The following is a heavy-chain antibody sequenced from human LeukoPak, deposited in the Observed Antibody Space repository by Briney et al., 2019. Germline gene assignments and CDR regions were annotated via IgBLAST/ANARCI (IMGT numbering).Heavy chain of an antibody. CDR3: ARDRGLAAYYLDY. CDR1: GFTFDDHA. D-gene: IGHD3-16*01. CDR2: ISWNSGKI. Sequence: GGSLRLSCTASGFTFDDHAMHWVRHVPGKGLEWVSGISWNSGKIGYADFVKGRFTISRNNAKNSLYLQINSLRPDDTAVYYCARDRGLAAYYLDYWGQGTLVTVSS. V-gene: IGHV3-9*01. J-gene: IGHJ4*02.